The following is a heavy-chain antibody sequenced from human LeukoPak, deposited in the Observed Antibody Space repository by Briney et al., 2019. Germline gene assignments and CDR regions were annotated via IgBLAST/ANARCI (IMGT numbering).Heavy chain of an antibody. CDR3: ARGPLRGMDV. Sequence: SETLSLTCAVYGGSFSGYYWSWIRPPPGKGLEWIGEINHSGSTNSNPSLKSRVTISVDTSKNQCSLKLSSVTAADTAVYYCARGPLRGMDVWGQGTTVTVSS. CDR2: INHSGST. CDR1: GGSFSGYY. V-gene: IGHV4-34*01. J-gene: IGHJ6*02. D-gene: IGHD5-12*01.